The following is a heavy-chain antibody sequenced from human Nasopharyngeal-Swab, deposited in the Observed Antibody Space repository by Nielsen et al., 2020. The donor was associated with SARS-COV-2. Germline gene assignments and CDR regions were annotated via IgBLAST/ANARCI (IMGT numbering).Heavy chain of an antibody. D-gene: IGHD3-22*01. CDR3: ARYPRLWYYYDSSGYYGGGFDP. CDR2: IYYSGST. J-gene: IGHJ5*02. Sequence: GSLRLSCTVSGGSISSYYWSWIRQPPGKGLEWIGYIYYSGSTNYNPSLKSRVTIPVDTSKNQFSLKLSSVTAADTAVYYCARYPRLWYYYDSSGYYGGGFDPWGQGTLVTVSS. CDR1: GGSISSYY. V-gene: IGHV4-59*01.